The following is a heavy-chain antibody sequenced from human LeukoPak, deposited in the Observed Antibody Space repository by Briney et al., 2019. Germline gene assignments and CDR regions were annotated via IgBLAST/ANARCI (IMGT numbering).Heavy chain of an antibody. J-gene: IGHJ4*02. CDR1: GFTFSSYA. CDR3: AKDLGRYRNNFFDY. V-gene: IGHV3-23*01. CDR2: ISGGAGGA. D-gene: IGHD1-26*01. Sequence: GGSLRLSCAASGFTFSSYAMNWVRQAPGKGLEWVSSISGGAGGAAYADSVKGRFTISRDDSKNTLYLQMNSLRADDTAVYYCAKDLGRYRNNFFDYWGQGNLVTVSS.